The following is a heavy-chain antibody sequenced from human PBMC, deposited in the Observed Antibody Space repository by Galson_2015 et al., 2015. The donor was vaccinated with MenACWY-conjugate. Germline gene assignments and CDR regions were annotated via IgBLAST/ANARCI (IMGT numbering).Heavy chain of an antibody. CDR3: ARDAPPIVGAEI. CDR1: GYTFTSYG. CDR2: ISAYNGNT. D-gene: IGHD1-26*01. Sequence: SGYTFTSYGIRWVRQAPGQGLEWMGWISAYNGNTNYAQKLQGRVTMTTDTSTSTAYMELRSLRSDDTAVYYCARDAPPIVGAEIWGQGTMVTVSS. V-gene: IGHV1-18*01. J-gene: IGHJ3*02.